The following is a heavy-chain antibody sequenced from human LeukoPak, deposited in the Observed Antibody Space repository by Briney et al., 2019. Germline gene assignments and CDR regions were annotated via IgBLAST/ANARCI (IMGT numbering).Heavy chain of an antibody. D-gene: IGHD4-17*01. V-gene: IGHV1-24*01. J-gene: IGHJ5*02. CDR2: FHPEDGET. CDR3: AIEREGYGDYRGLRGNWFDP. Sequence: ASVKVSCKVSGYALTEFAMHWVRQAPGKGLERMGSFHPEDGETVYSQKFQGRVTMTEDTSTDTAYMELSKLRSEDTAVYYCAIEREGYGDYRGLRGNWFDPWGQGTLVTVSS. CDR1: GYALTEFA.